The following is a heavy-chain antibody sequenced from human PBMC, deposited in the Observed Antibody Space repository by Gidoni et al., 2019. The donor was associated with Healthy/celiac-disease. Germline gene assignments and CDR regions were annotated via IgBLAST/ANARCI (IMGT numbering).Heavy chain of an antibody. V-gene: IGHV3-15*07. CDR2: IKSKTDGGTT. CDR1: GFTFSNAW. Sequence: EVQLVESGGGLVKPGGSLRLSCAASGFTFSNAWMNWVRQAPGKGLEWVGRIKSKTDGGTTDYAAPVKGRFTISRDDSKNTLYLQMNSLKTEDTAVYYCTTQLLPGTAMDHYGMDVWGQGTTVTVSS. J-gene: IGHJ6*02. D-gene: IGHD5-18*01. CDR3: TTQLLPGTAMDHYGMDV.